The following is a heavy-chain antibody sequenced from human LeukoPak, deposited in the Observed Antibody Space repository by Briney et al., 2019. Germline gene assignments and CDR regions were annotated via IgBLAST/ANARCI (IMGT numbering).Heavy chain of an antibody. J-gene: IGHJ4*02. Sequence: SVKVSCKVSGYTLTELSMHWVRQAPGKGLEWMGGFDPEDGETIYAQKFQGRVTMTEDTSTDTAYMELSSLRSEDTAVYYCATDSSLDGYNWDYWGQGTLVTVSS. CDR3: ATDSSLDGYNWDY. CDR2: FDPEDGET. D-gene: IGHD5-24*01. CDR1: GYTLTELS. V-gene: IGHV1-24*01.